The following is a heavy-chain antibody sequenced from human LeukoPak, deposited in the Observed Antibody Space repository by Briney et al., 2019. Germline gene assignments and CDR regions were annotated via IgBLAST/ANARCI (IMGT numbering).Heavy chain of an antibody. CDR2: ISSSSSYI. D-gene: IGHD6-13*01. V-gene: IGHV3-21*01. CDR1: GFTFSSYS. J-gene: IGHJ4*02. Sequence: PGGSLRLSCAASGFTFSSYSMNWVRQAPGKGLEWVSSISSSSSYIYYADSVKGRFTISRDNAKNSLYLQMNSLRAEDTAVYYCARDSPYSSTWYSSVDYWGQGTLVTVSS. CDR3: ARDSPYSSTWYSSVDY.